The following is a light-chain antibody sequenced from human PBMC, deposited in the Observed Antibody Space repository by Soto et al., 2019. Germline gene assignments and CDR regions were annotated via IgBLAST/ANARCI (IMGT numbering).Light chain of an antibody. J-gene: IGLJ2*01. Sequence: QSVLTQPASVSGSPGQSITISCTGTSSDAGGYKYVSWYQQHPGKAPKLMIYEVSNRPSGVSNRFSGSKSGNTASLTISGLQAEDEADSYCSSYTSSSTVIFGAGTPLTVL. CDR2: EVS. CDR1: SSDAGGYKY. CDR3: SSYTSSSTVI. V-gene: IGLV2-14*01.